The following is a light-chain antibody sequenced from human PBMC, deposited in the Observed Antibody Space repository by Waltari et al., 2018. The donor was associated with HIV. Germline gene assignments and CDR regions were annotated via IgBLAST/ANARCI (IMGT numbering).Light chain of an antibody. CDR2: GAS. CDR1: QSVSSNS. CDR3: QQYGDSPET. J-gene: IGKJ1*01. Sequence: EIVLTQSPGTLSLSPGAGATLSCRASQSVSSNSIAWYQQKPGQAPRLLICGASSRATGIPDRFSGSGSGTDFTITISRLEPEDFAVYWCQQYGDSPETFGQGTKVEIK. V-gene: IGKV3-20*01.